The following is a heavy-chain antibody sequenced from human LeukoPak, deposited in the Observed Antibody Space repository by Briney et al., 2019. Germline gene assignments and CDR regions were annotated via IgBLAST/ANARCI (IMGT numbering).Heavy chain of an antibody. CDR3: AKDRETTASGTFDY. D-gene: IGHD1-14*01. V-gene: IGHV3-30*18. CDR1: GFTFSNYG. Sequence: GGSLRLSCAASGFTFSNYGMHCVRQAPGKGLEWVAGISEDGINKYYADSVKGRFTISRDNSNNTLFLQMNSLGAEDTAVYYCAKDRETTASGTFDYWGQGALVTVSS. CDR2: ISEDGINK. J-gene: IGHJ4*02.